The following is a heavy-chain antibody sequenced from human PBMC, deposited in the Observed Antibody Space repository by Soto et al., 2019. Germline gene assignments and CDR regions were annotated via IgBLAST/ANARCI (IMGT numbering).Heavy chain of an antibody. J-gene: IGHJ6*03. CDR1: GFTFGDYA. V-gene: IGHV3-49*03. D-gene: IGHD2-2*01. Sequence: GGSLRLSCTASGFTFGDYAMSWFRQAPGKGLEWVGFIRSKAYGGTTEYAASVKGRFTISRDDSKSIAYLQMNSLKTEDTAVYYCTRCSSTSPQTYYYYYYMDVWGKGTTVTVSS. CDR2: IRSKAYGGTT. CDR3: TRCSSTSPQTYYYYYYMDV.